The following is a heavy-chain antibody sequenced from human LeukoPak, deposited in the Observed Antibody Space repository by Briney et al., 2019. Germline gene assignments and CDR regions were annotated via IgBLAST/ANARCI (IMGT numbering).Heavy chain of an antibody. CDR2: INHSGST. J-gene: IGHJ4*02. CDR3: ARGRYRATVTTGFDY. CDR1: GGSFSGYY. V-gene: IGHV4-34*01. Sequence: SETLSLTCAVYGGSFSGYYWSWIRQPPGKGLGWIGEINHSGSTNYNPSLKSRVTISVDTSKNQFSLKLSSVTAADTAVYYCARGRYRATVTTGFDYWGQGTLVTVSS. D-gene: IGHD4-17*01.